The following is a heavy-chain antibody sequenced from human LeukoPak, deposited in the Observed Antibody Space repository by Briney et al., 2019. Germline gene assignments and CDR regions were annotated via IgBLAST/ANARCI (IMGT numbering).Heavy chain of an antibody. Sequence: GGSLRLSCAASGFTFSSYWMSWVRQAPGKGLEWVANIKQDGSEKYYVDSVKGRFTISRDNAKNSLYLQMNSLRAEDTAVYYCAREGSSKPSDGMDVWGQGTTVTVSS. V-gene: IGHV3-7*01. CDR3: AREGSSKPSDGMDV. D-gene: IGHD2-15*01. CDR1: GFTFSSYW. J-gene: IGHJ6*02. CDR2: IKQDGSEK.